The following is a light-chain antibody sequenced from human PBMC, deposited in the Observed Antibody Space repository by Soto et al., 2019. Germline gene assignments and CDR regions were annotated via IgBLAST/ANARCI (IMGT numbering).Light chain of an antibody. CDR1: SSNIGSNY. CDR2: ENN. Sequence: QSVLTQPPSVSAAPGQKVTISCSGSSSNIGSNYLSWYQLLPGTAPKLLIYENNKRPSGIPDRFSGSKSGTSATLGITGLQTGDEADYYCGTWDSSLSGVVFGGGTKLTVL. CDR3: GTWDSSLSGVV. V-gene: IGLV1-51*02. J-gene: IGLJ3*02.